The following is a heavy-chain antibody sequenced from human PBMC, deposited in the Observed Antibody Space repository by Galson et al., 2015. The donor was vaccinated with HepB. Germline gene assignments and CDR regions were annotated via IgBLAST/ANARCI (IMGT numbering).Heavy chain of an antibody. CDR2: IYPGDSDT. CDR1: GYSFISYW. Sequence: QSGAEVKKPGESLKISCKGSGYSFISYWIGWVRQMPGKGLELMGIIYPGDSDTGYSPSFQGQVTISADKSITTAYLQWSSLKASDTAMYYCASLRGADPLGFDYWGQGTLVTVSS. V-gene: IGHV5-51*01. J-gene: IGHJ4*02. CDR3: ASLRGADPLGFDY. D-gene: IGHD3-16*01.